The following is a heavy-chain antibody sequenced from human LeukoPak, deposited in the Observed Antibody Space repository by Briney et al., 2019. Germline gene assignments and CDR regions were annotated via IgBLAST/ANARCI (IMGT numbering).Heavy chain of an antibody. CDR2: ISWNSGSI. CDR3: AKAAPITIFDGYYFGY. D-gene: IGHD3-3*01. Sequence: GGSLRLSCAASGFTFDDYAMHWVRQAPGKGLEWVSGISWNSGSIGYADSVKGRFTISRDNSKDTLYLQMNSLRAEDTAVYYCAKAAPITIFDGYYFGYWGQGTLVTVSS. J-gene: IGHJ4*02. CDR1: GFTFDDYA. V-gene: IGHV3-9*01.